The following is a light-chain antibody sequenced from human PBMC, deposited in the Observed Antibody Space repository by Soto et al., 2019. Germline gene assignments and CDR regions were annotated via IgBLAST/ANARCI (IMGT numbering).Light chain of an antibody. V-gene: IGKV3-20*01. J-gene: IGKJ1*01. CDR3: QQYGSSSWT. CDR2: GAS. CDR1: QSISSSY. Sequence: EIVWTQSPGTLSLSAGKRATLSCRASQSISSSYLAWYQQRPGQAPRLLIYGASSRATGIPDRFSGSGSGTEFTLTISRLEPEDFAVYYCQQYGSSSWTFGQGTKVDI.